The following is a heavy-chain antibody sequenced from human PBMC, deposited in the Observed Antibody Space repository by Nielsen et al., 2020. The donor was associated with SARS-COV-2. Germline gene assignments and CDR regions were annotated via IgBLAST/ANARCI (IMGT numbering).Heavy chain of an antibody. CDR3: TRGYSGYDSDDY. CDR1: GFTFGDYA. Sequence: GESLKISCTASGFTFGDYAMSWVRQAPGKGLEWVGFIRSKAYGGTTEYAASVKGRFTISRDDSKSIAYLQMNSLKTEDTAVYYCTRGYSGYDSDDYWGQGTLVTVSS. D-gene: IGHD5-12*01. CDR2: IRSKAYGGTT. J-gene: IGHJ4*02. V-gene: IGHV3-49*04.